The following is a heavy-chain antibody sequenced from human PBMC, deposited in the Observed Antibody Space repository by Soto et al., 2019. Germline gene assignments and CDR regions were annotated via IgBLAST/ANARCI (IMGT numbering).Heavy chain of an antibody. V-gene: IGHV4-59*12. J-gene: IGHJ5*02. CDR2: IYYSGST. D-gene: IGHD2-21*02. CDR3: ARGRIVVVTANKYNWFDP. CDR1: GGSISSYY. Sequence: PSETLSLTCTVSGGSISSYYWSWIRQPPGKGLEWIGYIYYSGSTNYNPSLKSRVTISVDTSKNQFSLKLSSVTAADTAVYYCARGRIVVVTANKYNWFDPWGQGTLVTVSS.